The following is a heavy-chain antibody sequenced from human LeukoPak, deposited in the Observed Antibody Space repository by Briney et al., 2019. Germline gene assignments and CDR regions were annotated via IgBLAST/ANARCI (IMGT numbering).Heavy chain of an antibody. CDR1: GGSFSGYY. Sequence: SETLSLTCAVCGGSFSGYYWSWIRQPPGKGLEWIGEINHSGSTNYNPSLKSRVTISVDTSKNQFSLKLSSVTAADTAVYYCARGFLNTSFNFDYWGQGTLVTVSS. V-gene: IGHV4-34*01. D-gene: IGHD2/OR15-2a*01. J-gene: IGHJ4*02. CDR3: ARGFLNTSFNFDY. CDR2: INHSGST.